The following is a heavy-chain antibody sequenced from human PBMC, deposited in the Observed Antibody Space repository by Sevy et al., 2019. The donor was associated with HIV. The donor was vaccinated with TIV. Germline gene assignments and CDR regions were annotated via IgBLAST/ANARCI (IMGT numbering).Heavy chain of an antibody. Sequence: GGYLRLSCAASGFTFSSYSMNWVRQAPGKGLEWVSSISSSSSYIYYADSVKGRFTISRDNAKNSLYLQMNSLRAEDTAVYYCARDRRSSRMGAFDYWGQGTLVTVSS. CDR2: ISSSSSYI. J-gene: IGHJ4*02. CDR1: GFTFSSYS. D-gene: IGHD6-6*01. CDR3: ARDRRSSRMGAFDY. V-gene: IGHV3-21*01.